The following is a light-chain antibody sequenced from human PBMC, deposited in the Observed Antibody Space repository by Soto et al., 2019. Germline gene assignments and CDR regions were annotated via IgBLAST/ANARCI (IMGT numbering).Light chain of an antibody. Sequence: EIVLTQSPATLSLSPGNRATLSSRASKSVDFHLAWYQQKPGQAPRVLIYDASVRATGTPARFSGSGSGTAFTLTISSLEPEDFALYYCQQRSTWPTFGQGTRLEI. CDR2: DAS. CDR1: KSVDFH. J-gene: IGKJ5*01. CDR3: QQRSTWPT. V-gene: IGKV3-11*01.